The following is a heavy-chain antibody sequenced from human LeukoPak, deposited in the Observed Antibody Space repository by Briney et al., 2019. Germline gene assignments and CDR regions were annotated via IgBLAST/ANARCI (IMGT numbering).Heavy chain of an antibody. V-gene: IGHV3-30-3*01. CDR1: GFTFSSYA. J-gene: IGHJ4*02. CDR3: ARSYCSSRCPNDY. D-gene: IGHD2-2*01. Sequence: GGSLRLSCAASGFTFSSYAMHWVRQAPGKGLEWVAVISYDGSNKYYADSVKGRFTISRDNSKSTLYLQMNSLRAEDTAVYYCARSYCSSRCPNDYWGQGTLVTVSS. CDR2: ISYDGSNK.